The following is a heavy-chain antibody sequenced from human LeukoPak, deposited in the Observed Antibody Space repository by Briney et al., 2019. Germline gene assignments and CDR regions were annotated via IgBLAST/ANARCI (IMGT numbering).Heavy chain of an antibody. D-gene: IGHD1-26*01. V-gene: IGHV3-15*01. CDR3: TTEDPLIVGATSVTDY. CDR2: IKSKTDGGTT. CDR1: GFTFSNAW. Sequence: KPGGSLRLSCAASGFTFSNAWMSWVRQAPGKGLEWVGRIKSKTDGGTTDYAAPVKDRFTVSRDDSKNTLYLQMNSLKTEDTAVYYCTTEDPLIVGATSVTDYWGQGTLVTVSS. J-gene: IGHJ4*02.